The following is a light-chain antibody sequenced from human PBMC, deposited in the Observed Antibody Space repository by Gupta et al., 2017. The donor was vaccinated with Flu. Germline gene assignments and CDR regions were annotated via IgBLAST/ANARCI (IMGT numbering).Light chain of an antibody. CDR1: AFPKQY. V-gene: IGLV3-25*03. Sequence: TCSGDAFPKQYASWYQQKAGQAPVLVIYKDTERPSGIPARFSGSTSGTAFTLTISGVQAEDEADYYCQTADSSATHVVFGGGTKLTVL. CDR2: KDT. CDR3: QTADSSATHVV. J-gene: IGLJ3*02.